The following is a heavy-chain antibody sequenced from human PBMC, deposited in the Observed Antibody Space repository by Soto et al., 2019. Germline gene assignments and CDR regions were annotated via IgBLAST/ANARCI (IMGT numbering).Heavy chain of an antibody. D-gene: IGHD1-1*01. CDR3: ARDGERDTGLNFYYYLHGMDA. V-gene: IGHV1-18*04. CDR1: GYTFTTYG. J-gene: IGHJ6*02. Sequence: ASVKVSCKASGYTFTTYGISWVRQAPGQGLEWMGWISPYNGTTKYAEKFQGEMTMTTDTATSTAYMDLRSLRSDDTAVYYCARDGERDTGLNFYYYLHGMDAWGQGTRVTSP. CDR2: ISPYNGTT.